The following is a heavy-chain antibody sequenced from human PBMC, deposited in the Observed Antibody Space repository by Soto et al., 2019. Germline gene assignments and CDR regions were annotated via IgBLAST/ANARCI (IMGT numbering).Heavy chain of an antibody. J-gene: IGHJ5*02. D-gene: IGHD6-6*01. CDR3: ARDRSSSNNWFDP. Sequence: GGSLRLSCAASGFTFISYSMNWVRQAPGKGLEWVSSISSSSSYIYYADSVKGRFTISRDNAKNSLYLQMNSLRAEDTAVYYCARDRSSSNNWFDPWGQGTLVTVSS. V-gene: IGHV3-21*01. CDR1: GFTFISYS. CDR2: ISSSSSYI.